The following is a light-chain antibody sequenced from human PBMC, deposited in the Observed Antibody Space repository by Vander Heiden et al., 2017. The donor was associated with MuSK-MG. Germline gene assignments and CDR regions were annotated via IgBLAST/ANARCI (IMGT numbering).Light chain of an antibody. V-gene: IGKV1-5*01. Sequence: DIQMTQSPSTLSASVGDRVTITCRASQSISSWLAWYQQKPGKAPKRLIYDDSSLESGVPSRCSGSGSGAEVTLTISSLQPDDFATYYCQQYNSYSRTFGQGTKVEIK. J-gene: IGKJ1*01. CDR1: QSISSW. CDR3: QQYNSYSRT. CDR2: DDS.